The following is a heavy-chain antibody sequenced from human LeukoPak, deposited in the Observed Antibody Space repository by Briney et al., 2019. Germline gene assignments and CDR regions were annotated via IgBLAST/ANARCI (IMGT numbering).Heavy chain of an antibody. CDR3: ARVVSGYYPTHFEY. Sequence: ASVKFSCKASAYTFTSYYMHWVRQAPGQGLEWMGIINPSGGSTSYAQKFQGRVTMTRDTSTSTVYMDLSSLRSEDTAVYYCARVVSGYYPTHFEYWGQGSLVTVSS. J-gene: IGHJ4*02. CDR2: INPSGGST. D-gene: IGHD3-22*01. CDR1: AYTFTSYY. V-gene: IGHV1-46*01.